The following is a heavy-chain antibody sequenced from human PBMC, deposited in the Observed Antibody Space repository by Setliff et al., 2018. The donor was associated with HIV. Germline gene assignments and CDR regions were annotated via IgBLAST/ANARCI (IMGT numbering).Heavy chain of an antibody. CDR2: IYKAGKT. CDR3: AKGGYGGAYYVAGY. J-gene: IGHJ4*02. V-gene: IGHV3-53*01. CDR1: GFSVTDTY. Sequence: PWGSLRLPCEASGFSVTDTYMAWVRQAPGKGLEWVTLIYKAGKTYYADFVKGRFTIARDDTKTTVSLQMTNLEPGDTAMYYCAKGGYGGAYYVAGYWGQGTKVTVSS. D-gene: IGHD5-18*01.